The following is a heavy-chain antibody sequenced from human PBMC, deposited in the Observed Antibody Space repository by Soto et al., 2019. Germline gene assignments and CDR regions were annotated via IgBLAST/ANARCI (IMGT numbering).Heavy chain of an antibody. CDR3: ARAVVVVAAHYGMDV. D-gene: IGHD2-15*01. Sequence: XSVNDSFEASGYTFTSYDIHWVRQATGQGLEWMGWMNPNSGNTGYAQKFQGRVTMTRNTSISTAYMELSSLRSEDTAVYYCARAVVVVAAHYGMDVWGQGTTVTVSS. V-gene: IGHV1-8*01. J-gene: IGHJ6*02. CDR1: GYTFTSYD. CDR2: MNPNSGNT.